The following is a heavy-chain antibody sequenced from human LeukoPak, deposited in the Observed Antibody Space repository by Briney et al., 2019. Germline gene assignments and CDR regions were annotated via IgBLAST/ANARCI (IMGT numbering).Heavy chain of an antibody. V-gene: IGHV1-46*01. CDR1: GYTFTSYY. D-gene: IGHD3-9*01. CDR2: INPSGGST. Sequence: GASVKVSCKASGYTFTSYYMHWVRRAPGEGLEWVGIINPSGGSTSYAQKFQGRVTMTRDTSTSTVYMELSSLRSEDTAVYYCAREHYDILTGYWRHFGYWGQGTLVTVSS. CDR3: AREHYDILTGYWRHFGY. J-gene: IGHJ4*02.